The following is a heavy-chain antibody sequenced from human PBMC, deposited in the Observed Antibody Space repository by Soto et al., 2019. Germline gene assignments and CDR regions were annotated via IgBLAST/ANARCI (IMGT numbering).Heavy chain of an antibody. J-gene: IGHJ4*02. CDR1: GFTFSSYE. D-gene: IGHD2-2*01. CDR3: ARVYCSTTTCHVQAFDS. CDR2: ISSAGDAF. V-gene: IGHV3-48*03. Sequence: PGGSLRLSCAASGFTFSSYEMNWVRQAPGKTLEWVSYISSAGDAFYYADSVKGRFTISRDNAKSSLLLQMNSLRVEDTAIYYCARVYCSTTTCHVQAFDSWGQGTLVTVSS.